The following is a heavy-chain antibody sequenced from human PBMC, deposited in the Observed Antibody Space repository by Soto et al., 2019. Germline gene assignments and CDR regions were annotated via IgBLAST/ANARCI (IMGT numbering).Heavy chain of an antibody. Sequence: ASVKVSCKASGCTFSSYAISWVRQAPGQGLEWMGGIIPIFGTANYAQKFQGRVTITADESTSTAYMELSSLRSEDTAVYYCARGSYSSGCHAFCDYYYGMDVWGQGTTVTVSS. CDR3: ARGSYSSGCHAFCDYYYGMDV. D-gene: IGHD6-19*01. V-gene: IGHV1-69*13. CDR2: IIPIFGTA. CDR1: GCTFSSYA. J-gene: IGHJ6*02.